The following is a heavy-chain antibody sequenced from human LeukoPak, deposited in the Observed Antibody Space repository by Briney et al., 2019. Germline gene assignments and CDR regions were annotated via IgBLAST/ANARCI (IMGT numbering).Heavy chain of an antibody. Sequence: RPGGSLRLSCAAPGFSFDDYAIHWVRHAPGKGLEWVSLISGDGSSTFYADSVKGRFTISRDNSKNSLYLQMSSLRSEDTALYYCARESDSSGWYDSWGQGTLVTVSS. V-gene: IGHV3-43*02. CDR2: ISGDGSST. J-gene: IGHJ5*01. CDR3: ARESDSSGWYDS. CDR1: GFSFDDYA. D-gene: IGHD3-22*01.